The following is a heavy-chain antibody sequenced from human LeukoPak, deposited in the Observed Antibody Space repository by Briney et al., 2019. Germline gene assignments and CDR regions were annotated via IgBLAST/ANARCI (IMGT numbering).Heavy chain of an antibody. D-gene: IGHD6-13*01. CDR3: ARVGSSSWSNWFDP. Sequence: PSETLSLTCTVSGGSISSHYWSWIRQPPGKGLEWIGYIYYSGSTNYNPSLKSRVTISVDTSKNHFSLKLSSVTAADTAVYYCARVGSSSWSNWFDPWGQGTLVTVSS. V-gene: IGHV4-59*11. CDR1: GGSISSHY. J-gene: IGHJ5*02. CDR2: IYYSGST.